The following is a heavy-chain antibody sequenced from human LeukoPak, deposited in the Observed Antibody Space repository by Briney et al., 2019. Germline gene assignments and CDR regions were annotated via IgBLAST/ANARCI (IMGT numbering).Heavy chain of an antibody. V-gene: IGHV1-3*01. CDR1: GYTFTSYA. D-gene: IGHD3-22*01. CDR3: ARDGVGITMIVVHYYGMDV. J-gene: IGHJ6*02. Sequence: GASVKVSCKASGYTFTSYAMYWVRQAPGQRLEWMGWINAGNGNTKYSQKFQGRVTITRDTSASTAYMELSSLRSEDTAVYYCARDGVGITMIVVHYYGMDVWGQGTTVTVSS. CDR2: INAGNGNT.